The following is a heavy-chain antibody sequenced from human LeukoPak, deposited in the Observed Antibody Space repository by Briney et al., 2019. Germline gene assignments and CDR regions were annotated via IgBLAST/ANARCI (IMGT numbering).Heavy chain of an antibody. CDR3: AREGTAGTNLNWFDP. J-gene: IGHJ5*02. D-gene: IGHD1-1*01. Sequence: SETLSLTCTVPGGSISSYYWSWIRQPPGKGLEWIGYISYSGSTNFNPSLKSRVTISVDTSKNQFSLKLSSVTAADTAVYYCAREGTAGTNLNWFDPWGQGTLVTVSS. CDR2: ISYSGST. CDR1: GGSISSYY. V-gene: IGHV4-59*01.